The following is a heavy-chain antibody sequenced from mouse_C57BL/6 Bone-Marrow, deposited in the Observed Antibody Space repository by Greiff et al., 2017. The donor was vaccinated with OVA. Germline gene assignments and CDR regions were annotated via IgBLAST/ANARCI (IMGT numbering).Heavy chain of an antibody. J-gene: IGHJ4*01. CDR1: GFTFSSYA. CDR2: ISDGGSYN. CDR3: AIYYGSGYDAMDY. V-gene: IGHV5-4*03. Sequence: EVMLVESGGGLVKPGGSLKLSCAASGFTFSSYAMSWVRQTPEKRLEWVATISDGGSYNYYPDNVKGRFTISRDNAKNNLYLQMSHQKAEDTAKYYGAIYYGSGYDAMDYWGQGTSVTVSS. D-gene: IGHD1-1*01.